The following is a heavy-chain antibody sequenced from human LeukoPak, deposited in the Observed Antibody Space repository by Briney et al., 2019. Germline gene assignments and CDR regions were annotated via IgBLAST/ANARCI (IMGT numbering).Heavy chain of an antibody. CDR2: INPNSGGT. D-gene: IGHD2-8*01. Sequence: GASVKVSCKASGYTFTGYYIHWVRQAPGQGLEWMGWINPNSGGTNYAQKFQGRVTMTRDTSISTAYMELSRLRSDDTAVYYCARAFGYCTNGVCSALDYWGQGTLVTVSS. V-gene: IGHV1-2*02. J-gene: IGHJ4*02. CDR1: GYTFTGYY. CDR3: ARAFGYCTNGVCSALDY.